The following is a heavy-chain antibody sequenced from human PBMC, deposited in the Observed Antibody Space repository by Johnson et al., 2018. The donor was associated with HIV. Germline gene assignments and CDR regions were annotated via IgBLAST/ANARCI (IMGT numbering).Heavy chain of an antibody. D-gene: IGHD6-13*01. CDR2: INSDGSST. CDR1: GFTFSSYW. Sequence: VQLVESGGGLVQPGGSLRLSCAASGFTFSSYWMHWVRRAPGKGLVWVSHINSDGSSTSYADSVKGRFTISRDNAKNTLFVQMSSLRAEDTAVYYCASWKSWHREAFDIWGQGTMVTVSS. V-gene: IGHV3-74*02. J-gene: IGHJ3*02. CDR3: ASWKSWHREAFDI.